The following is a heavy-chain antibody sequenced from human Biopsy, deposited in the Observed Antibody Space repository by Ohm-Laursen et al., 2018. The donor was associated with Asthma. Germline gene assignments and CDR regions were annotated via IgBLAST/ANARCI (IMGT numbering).Heavy chain of an antibody. CDR1: GFTFSSYS. V-gene: IGHV3-21*01. CDR2: ISSLSRYK. J-gene: IGHJ4*01. Sequence: SLRLSCAASGFTFSSYSMNWVRQAPGKGLEWVSSISSLSRYKYYSDSLRGRVTISRDNAKSSLHLQVSSLRAEDTAVYFCARDFTIGSGSPFHFWGPGTLVTVSS. CDR3: ARDFTIGSGSPFHF. D-gene: IGHD3-10*01.